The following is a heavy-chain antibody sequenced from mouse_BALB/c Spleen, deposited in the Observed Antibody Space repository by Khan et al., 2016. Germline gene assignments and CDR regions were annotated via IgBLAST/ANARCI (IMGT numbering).Heavy chain of an antibody. CDR3: ASKRSYGGCYVEMDY. CDR2: IHPGSGGT. V-gene: IGHV1-15*01. D-gene: IGHD1-1*02. Sequence: VELVESGAELVRPGASVKLSCKALGYTFTDYEMHWVRQTPVHGLEWIGVIHPGSGGTVYNQYFKGKATLTADNSSSIAYMDFSLLTSEDSAVYYGASKRSYGGCYVEMDYWGQGSTVTVSS. CDR1: GYTFTDYE. J-gene: IGHJ4*01.